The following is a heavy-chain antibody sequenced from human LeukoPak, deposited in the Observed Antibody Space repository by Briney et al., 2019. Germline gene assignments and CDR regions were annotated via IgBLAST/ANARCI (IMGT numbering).Heavy chain of an antibody. CDR1: GFTFSSYA. D-gene: IGHD2-15*01. V-gene: IGHV3-30-3*01. CDR2: ISYDGSNK. Sequence: GRSLRLSCAASGFTFSSYAMHWVRQAPGKGLEWVAVISYDGSNKYYADSVKGRFTISRDNSKNTLYLQMNSLRAEDTAAYYCARGGQPDYWGQGTLVTVSS. CDR3: ARGGQPDY. J-gene: IGHJ4*02.